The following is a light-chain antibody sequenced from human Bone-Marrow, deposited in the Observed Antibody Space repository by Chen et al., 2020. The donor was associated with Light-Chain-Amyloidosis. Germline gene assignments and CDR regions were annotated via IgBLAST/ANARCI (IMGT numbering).Light chain of an antibody. CDR1: DLPTKY. Sequence: SYELTQPPSVSVSPGQTARITCSGDDLPTKYAYWYQQKPGQAPVLVIHRDTERPSGISERFSGSSTGKTATLTIGGVQAEDEADYHCQSADSSGTYEVIFGEGTKLTVL. CDR2: RDT. CDR3: QSADSSGTYEVI. J-gene: IGLJ2*01. V-gene: IGLV3-25*03.